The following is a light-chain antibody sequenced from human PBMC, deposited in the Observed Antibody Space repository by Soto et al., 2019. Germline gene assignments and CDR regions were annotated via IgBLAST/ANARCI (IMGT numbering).Light chain of an antibody. J-gene: IGKJ1*01. CDR3: QQYDRWPWT. CDR1: QSIGNN. Sequence: EIVMTQSPATLSVSPGERVTLSCRASQSIGNNLAWYQQKPGQVPRLLIYGTSTRATAITASFSGSGSGTEFALTISRLQSEDFAVYYCQQYDRWPWTFGQGTKVEIK. V-gene: IGKV3-15*01. CDR2: GTS.